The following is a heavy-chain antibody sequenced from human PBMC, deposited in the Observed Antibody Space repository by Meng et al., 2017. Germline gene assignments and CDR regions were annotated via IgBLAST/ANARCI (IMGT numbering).Heavy chain of an antibody. CDR3: ARCADYGDYEEYYFDY. D-gene: IGHD4-17*01. CDR2: IYYIGST. J-gene: IGHJ4*02. CDR1: GGSSSSGVYY. Sequence: QVQLRGSGHGLVKTSPTLSLTCTVSGGSSSSGVYYWSWIRQHPGKGLEWIGYIYYIGSTYYTPSLKSRVTISVDTSKNQFSLKLSSVTAADTAVYYCARCADYGDYEEYYFDYWGQGTLVTVSS. V-gene: IGHV4-31*03.